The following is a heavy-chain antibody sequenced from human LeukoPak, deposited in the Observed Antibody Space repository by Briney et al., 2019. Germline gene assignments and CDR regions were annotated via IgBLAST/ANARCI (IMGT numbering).Heavy chain of an antibody. CDR1: GGSISSSSYY. CDR3: ARSGAVVMDEVEIWSNNSSGYYYRFSPSYFDY. J-gene: IGHJ4*02. CDR2: IYYSGST. D-gene: IGHD3-22*01. Sequence: PSETLSLTCTVSGGSISSSSYYWGWIRQPPGKGLEWIGSIYYSGSTYYNPSLKSRVTISVDTSKNQFSLKLSSVTAADTAVYYCARSGAVVMDEVEIWSNNSSGYYYRFSPSYFDYWGQGTLVTVSS. V-gene: IGHV4-39*07.